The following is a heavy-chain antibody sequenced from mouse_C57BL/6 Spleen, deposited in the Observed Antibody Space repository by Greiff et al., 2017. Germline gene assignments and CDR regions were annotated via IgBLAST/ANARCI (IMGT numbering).Heavy chain of an antibody. V-gene: IGHV1-9*01. J-gene: IGHJ2*01. Sequence: QVQLKESGAELMKPGASVKLSCKATGYTFTGYWIEWVKQRPGQGLEWIGEILPGGGSTTYNGKFKGKATFTADTSSNTAYMQLSSLTTEDSAIYYCARFGYYGSSLYYFDGWGTGTTLTVSS. CDR2: ILPGGGST. D-gene: IGHD1-1*01. CDR1: GYTFTGYW. CDR3: ARFGYYGSSLYYFDG.